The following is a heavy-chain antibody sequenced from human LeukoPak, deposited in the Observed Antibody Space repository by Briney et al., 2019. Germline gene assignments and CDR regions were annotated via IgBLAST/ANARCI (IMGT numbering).Heavy chain of an antibody. CDR2: INPSGGST. CDR1: GYTFTSYY. Sequence: ASVKVSCKASGYTFTSYYMHWVRQAPGQGLEWMGIINPSGGSTSYAQKFQGRVTMTRDTSTSTVYMELSSLRSEDTAVYYCASTYYDFWSGYYFDYWGQGTLVTVSS. V-gene: IGHV1-46*03. J-gene: IGHJ4*02. CDR3: ASTYYDFWSGYYFDY. D-gene: IGHD3-3*01.